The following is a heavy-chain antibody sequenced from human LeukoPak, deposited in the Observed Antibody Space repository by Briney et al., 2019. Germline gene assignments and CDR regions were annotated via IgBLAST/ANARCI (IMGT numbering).Heavy chain of an antibody. CDR2: INTSSYT. V-gene: IGHV4-38-2*01. Sequence: SETLSLTCAVSGYSFSSGYYWCRRRQPAGELLEFFGSINTSSYTKYGPSVRSRFTISIDTSKNQFSLQLNSVTAADTAVYYCARGLSGGIYAFDIWGQGTMVTVSS. D-gene: IGHD2-15*01. J-gene: IGHJ3*02. CDR1: GYSFSSGYY. CDR3: ARGLSGGIYAFDI.